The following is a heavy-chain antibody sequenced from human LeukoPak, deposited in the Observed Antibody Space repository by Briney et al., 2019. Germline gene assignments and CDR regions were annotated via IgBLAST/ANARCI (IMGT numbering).Heavy chain of an antibody. D-gene: IGHD3-22*01. CDR2: IYYSGST. Sequence: SETLSLTCTVSGGSISSSSYYWGWIRQPPGKGLEWIGSIYYSGSTYYNPSLKSRVTISVDTSKNQFSLKLSSVTAADTAVYYCAREDRAYYYDSSGYFYFDYWGQGTLVTVSS. V-gene: IGHV4-39*07. CDR1: GGSISSSSYY. CDR3: AREDRAYYYDSSGYFYFDY. J-gene: IGHJ4*02.